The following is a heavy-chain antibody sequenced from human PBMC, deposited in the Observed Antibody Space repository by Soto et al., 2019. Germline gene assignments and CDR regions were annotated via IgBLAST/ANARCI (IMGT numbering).Heavy chain of an antibody. Sequence: QVQLQESGPGLVKPSETLSLTCTVSGDSISSYYWSWIRQPPGKGLEWIGYIHYSGSTNYNPSLKSRVTLSVDTSKNQFSLKLSSVTAADTAIYYCARHVGYCSGGTCYNYWYFDLWGRGTLVTVSS. V-gene: IGHV4-59*08. CDR3: ARHVGYCSGGTCYNYWYFDL. D-gene: IGHD2-15*01. CDR1: GDSISSYY. J-gene: IGHJ2*01. CDR2: IHYSGST.